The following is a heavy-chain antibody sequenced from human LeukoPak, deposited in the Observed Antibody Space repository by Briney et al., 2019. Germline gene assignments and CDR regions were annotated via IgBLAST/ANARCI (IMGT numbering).Heavy chain of an antibody. Sequence: SGTLSLTCAVSGGSISSRNWWSWVRQPLGKGLEWIGEIYHSGSTNYNPSLKTRVTISVDKSKNQFSLKLSSVTAADTAVYYCARASHDYGDYSHFDYWGQGTLVTVSS. CDR2: IYHSGST. V-gene: IGHV4-4*02. J-gene: IGHJ4*02. CDR1: GGSISSRNW. CDR3: ARASHDYGDYSHFDY. D-gene: IGHD4-17*01.